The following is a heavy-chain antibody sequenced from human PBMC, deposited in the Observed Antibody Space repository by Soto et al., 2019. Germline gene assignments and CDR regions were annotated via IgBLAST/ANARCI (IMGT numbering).Heavy chain of an antibody. CDR3: ARDSLGGGMDV. Sequence: EVHLVESGGGLGKPGGSLRLSCAASGFIFSNYSMNWVRQAPGKGLEWVSAISRTSIYMYYPDSLNGRFTVSRDNAKNSLYLQMNSLRAEDTAVYYCARDSLGGGMDVWGQGTTVTVSS. D-gene: IGHD3-16*01. CDR1: GFIFSNYS. CDR2: ISRTSIYM. V-gene: IGHV3-21*01. J-gene: IGHJ6*02.